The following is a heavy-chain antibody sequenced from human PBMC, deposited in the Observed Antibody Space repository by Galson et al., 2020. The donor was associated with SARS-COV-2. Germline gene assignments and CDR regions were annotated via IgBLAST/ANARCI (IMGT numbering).Heavy chain of an antibody. CDR1: GGSFSGYY. D-gene: IGHD6-13*01. CDR2: INHRGSI. J-gene: IGHJ6*02. V-gene: IGHV4-34*01. CDR3: ARARSGSTWYQTYYGVDV. Sequence: SETLSLTCAVYGGSFSGYYWTWIRQPPGKGLEWIGEINHRGSINHNPSLTSRVDIAIDTSKNQLSLNLTAVTAADTAVYYCARARSGSTWYQTYYGVDVWGQGTTVTVS.